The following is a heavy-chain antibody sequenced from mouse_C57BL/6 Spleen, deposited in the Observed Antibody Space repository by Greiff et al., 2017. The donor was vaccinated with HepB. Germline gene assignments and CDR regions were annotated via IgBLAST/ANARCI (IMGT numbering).Heavy chain of an antibody. CDR3: VRPRTTVDWYFDV. J-gene: IGHJ1*03. Sequence: EVNVVESGGGLVKPGGSLKLSCAASGFTFSDYGMHWVRQAPEKGLEWVAYISSGSSTIYYADTVKGRFTISRDNAKNTLFLQMTSLRSEDTAMYYCVRPRTTVDWYFDVWGTGTTVTVSS. CDR1: GFTFSDYG. V-gene: IGHV5-17*01. D-gene: IGHD1-1*01. CDR2: ISSGSSTI.